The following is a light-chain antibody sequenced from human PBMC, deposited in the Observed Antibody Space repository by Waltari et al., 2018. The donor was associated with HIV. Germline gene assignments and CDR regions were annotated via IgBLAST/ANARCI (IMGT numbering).Light chain of an antibody. CDR1: SSNVGNNY. V-gene: IGLV1-47*01. Sequence: QSVLTQPPSASGTPGQRVTISCSGSSSNVGNNYVYWYQQLPGTAPKLLIPINNQRPAGVPDRFSATKSGTSAALAISGLRSEDEADYYCAALDDSLIDQVVVGGGTKLTVL. CDR2: INN. J-gene: IGLJ2*01. CDR3: AALDDSLIDQVV.